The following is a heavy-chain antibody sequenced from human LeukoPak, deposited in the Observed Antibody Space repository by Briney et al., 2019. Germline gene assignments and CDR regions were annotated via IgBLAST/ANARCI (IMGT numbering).Heavy chain of an antibody. CDR3: ARVSSSWYQLSYFDY. J-gene: IGHJ4*02. D-gene: IGHD6-13*01. Sequence: GGSLRLSCAASGFTFSDYYMSWIRQAPGKGLEWVANIKQDGSEKYYVDSVKGRFTISRDNAKNSLYLQMNSLRAEDTAVYYCARVSSSWYQLSYFDYWGQGTLVTVSS. V-gene: IGHV3-7*01. CDR2: IKQDGSEK. CDR1: GFTFSDYY.